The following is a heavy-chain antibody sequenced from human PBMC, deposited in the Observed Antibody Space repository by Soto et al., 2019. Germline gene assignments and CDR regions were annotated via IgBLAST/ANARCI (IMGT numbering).Heavy chain of an antibody. CDR3: ARRISGYCTNGVCYRYFDY. CDR2: IYYSGST. CDR1: GCSISSGGYY. Sequence: TLSLTCTVSGCSISSGGYYWSWIRQHPGKGLEWIGYIYYSGSTYYNPSLKSRVTISVDTSKNQFSLKLSSVTAADTAVYYCARRISGYCTNGVCYRYFDYWGQGTLVTVSS. V-gene: IGHV4-31*03. J-gene: IGHJ4*02. D-gene: IGHD2-8*01.